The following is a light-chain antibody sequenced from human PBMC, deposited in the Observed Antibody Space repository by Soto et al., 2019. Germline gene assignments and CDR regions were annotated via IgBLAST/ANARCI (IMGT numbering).Light chain of an antibody. CDR2: AAS. J-gene: IGKJ2*01. CDR1: QSIYSS. Sequence: EIQMTQSPSSLSASVGDRVTITCRASQSIYSSLNWYHQKPGKAPKLLIYAASNLQSGVPSRFSGSGSGTDFTLSISSLQPEDFATYYCQQSYSAPYTFGQGTKLEIK. CDR3: QQSYSAPYT. V-gene: IGKV1-39*01.